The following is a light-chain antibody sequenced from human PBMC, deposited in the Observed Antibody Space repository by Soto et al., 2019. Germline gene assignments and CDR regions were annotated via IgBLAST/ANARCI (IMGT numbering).Light chain of an antibody. J-gene: IGKJ4*01. V-gene: IGKV3-20*01. Sequence: EIVLTHSPGTLSLSPGERATLSCRASQRVGSSSLVWYQQKPGQAPRLLIYGASSRATGIPDRFSGSGSGTDFTLTISRLESEDFAVYYCQRYGSSPTFGGGTKVEIK. CDR1: QRVGSSS. CDR3: QRYGSSPT. CDR2: GAS.